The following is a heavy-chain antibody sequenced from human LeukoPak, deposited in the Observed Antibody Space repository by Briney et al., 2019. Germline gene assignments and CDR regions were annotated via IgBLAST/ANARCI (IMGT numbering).Heavy chain of an antibody. J-gene: IGHJ4*02. D-gene: IGHD2-8*01. Sequence: GSLRPSCAASGFTFSSYAMSWVRQAPGKGLEWVSAISGSGGSTYYADSVKGRFTISRDNSKNTLYLQMNSLRVEDTAVYYCAKDQDTGVYFDYWGQGTLVTVSS. V-gene: IGHV3-23*01. CDR1: GFTFSSYA. CDR3: AKDQDTGVYFDY. CDR2: ISGSGGST.